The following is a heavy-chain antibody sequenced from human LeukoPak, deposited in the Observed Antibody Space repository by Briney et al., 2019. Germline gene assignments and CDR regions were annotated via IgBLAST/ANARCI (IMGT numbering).Heavy chain of an antibody. CDR1: GFTFSSYW. D-gene: IGHD6-19*01. CDR2: INSDGSST. J-gene: IGHJ4*02. Sequence: GGSLRLSCAASGFTFSSYWMHWVRQAPGKGLAWVSRINSDGSSTSYADSVKGRFTISRDNAKNTLYLQMNSLRAEDTAVYYCARVKQWLPPDYWGQGTLVTVSS. CDR3: ARVKQWLPPDY. V-gene: IGHV3-74*01.